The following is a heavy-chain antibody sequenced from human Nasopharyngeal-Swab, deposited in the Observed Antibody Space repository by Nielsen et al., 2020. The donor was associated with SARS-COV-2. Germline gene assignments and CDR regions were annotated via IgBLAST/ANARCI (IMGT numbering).Heavy chain of an antibody. CDR1: GGSISSYY. J-gene: IGHJ5*02. CDR3: AREGVSRRGSKLGYCSGGSCPNWFDP. V-gene: IGHV4-59*01. CDR2: IYYSGST. D-gene: IGHD2-15*01. Sequence: SETLSLTCTVSGGSISSYYWSRIRKPPGKGLEWIGYIYYSGSTNYNPSLKSRVTISVDTSKNQFSLKLSSVTAADTAVYYCAREGVSRRGSKLGYCSGGSCPNWFDPWGQGTLVTVSS.